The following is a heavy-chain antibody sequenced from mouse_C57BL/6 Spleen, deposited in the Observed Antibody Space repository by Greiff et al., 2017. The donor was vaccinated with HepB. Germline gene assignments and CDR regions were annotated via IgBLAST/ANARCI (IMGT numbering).Heavy chain of an antibody. CDR2: IDPNSGGT. Sequence: QVQLKQPGAELVKPGASVKLSCKASGYTFTSYWMHWVKQRPGRGLEWIGRIDPNSGGTKYNEKFKSKATLTVDKPSSTAYMQLISLTSEDSAVYYCARSENCDAWLAYWGQGTLVTVSA. V-gene: IGHV1-72*01. D-gene: IGHD2-3*01. CDR3: ARSENCDAWLAY. J-gene: IGHJ3*01. CDR1: GYTFTSYW.